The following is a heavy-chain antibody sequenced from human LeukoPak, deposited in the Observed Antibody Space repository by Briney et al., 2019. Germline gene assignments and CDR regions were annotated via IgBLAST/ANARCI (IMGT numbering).Heavy chain of an antibody. CDR3: ARGTVTILYYFDY. CDR2: ISYDGSNK. D-gene: IGHD4-17*01. V-gene: IGHV3-30*01. CDR1: GFTFSSYA. J-gene: IGHJ4*02. Sequence: GGSLRLSCAASGFTFSSYAMHWVRQAPGKGLEWVAVISYDGSNKYYADSVKGRFTISRDNSKNTLYLQMNSLRAEDTAVYYCARGTVTILYYFDYWGQGTLVTVSS.